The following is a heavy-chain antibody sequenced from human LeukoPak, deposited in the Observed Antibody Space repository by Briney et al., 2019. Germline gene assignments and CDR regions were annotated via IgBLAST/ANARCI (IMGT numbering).Heavy chain of an antibody. Sequence: SETLSLTCTVSGVSVNSITNHWGWIRQPPGKGLEWIGSIYYTGSTYYNPSLKSRVTISVDTSKNQFSLNLNSLTAADTAVYYCARDRYYYGSGSYYFDYWGQGTLVTVSS. CDR1: GVSVNSITNH. D-gene: IGHD3-10*01. CDR2: IYYTGST. CDR3: ARDRYYYGSGSYYFDY. J-gene: IGHJ4*02. V-gene: IGHV4-39*07.